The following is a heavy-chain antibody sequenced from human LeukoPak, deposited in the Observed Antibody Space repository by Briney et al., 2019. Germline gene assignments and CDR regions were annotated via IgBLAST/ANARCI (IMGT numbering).Heavy chain of an antibody. V-gene: IGHV1-2*02. Sequence: ASVKVSCKASGYTFTGYYMRWVRRAPGQGLEWMGWINPNSGGTNYAQKFQGRVTMTRDTSISTAYMELSRLRSDDTAVYYCARDRDSSWYFGPWGQGTLVTVSS. D-gene: IGHD6-13*01. CDR3: ARDRDSSWYFGP. CDR2: INPNSGGT. CDR1: GYTFTGYY. J-gene: IGHJ5*02.